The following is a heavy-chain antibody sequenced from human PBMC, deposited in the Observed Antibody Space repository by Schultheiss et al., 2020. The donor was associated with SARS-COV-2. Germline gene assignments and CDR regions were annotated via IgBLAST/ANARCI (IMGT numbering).Heavy chain of an antibody. J-gene: IGHJ4*02. Sequence: GESLKISCEASGFTFKSYAMTWVRQAPGKGLEWVSAISSGGGTTYYADSVRGRFTISRDNFKDTLYLQMNSLRAEDTAIYYCAKEIGSSNWYYFDYWGQGTLVTVSS. V-gene: IGHV3-23*01. CDR3: AKEIGSSNWYYFDY. CDR1: GFTFKSYA. D-gene: IGHD6-13*01. CDR2: ISSGGGTT.